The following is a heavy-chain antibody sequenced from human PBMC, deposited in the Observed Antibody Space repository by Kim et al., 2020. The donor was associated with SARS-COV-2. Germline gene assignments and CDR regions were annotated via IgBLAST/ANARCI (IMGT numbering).Heavy chain of an antibody. Sequence: ASVKVSCKTSGYTFTSYGISWVRQAPGQGLEWMGWINTDTDNTKYAQSFQGRISVTTVTSTTTAYMELRSLRPDDTAVYFCARNGKRMAGMRYFSYQKAMDVWGPGTTVIVSS. CDR3: ARNGKRMAGMRYFSYQKAMDV. CDR2: INTDTDNT. V-gene: IGHV1-18*01. D-gene: IGHD2-2*01. J-gene: IGHJ6*02. CDR1: GYTFTSYG.